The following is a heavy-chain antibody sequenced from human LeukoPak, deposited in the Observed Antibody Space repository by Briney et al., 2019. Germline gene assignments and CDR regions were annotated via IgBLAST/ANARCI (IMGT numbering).Heavy chain of an antibody. CDR3: ATGSSSPTSNWFDP. CDR1: GGTFSSYA. J-gene: IGHJ5*02. V-gene: IGHV1-69*13. CDR2: IIPIFGTA. D-gene: IGHD6-13*01. Sequence: SVTVSCKASGGTFSSYAISWVRQAPGQGLEWMGGIIPIFGTANYAQKFQGRVTITADESTSTAYMELSSLRSEDTAVYYCATGSSSPTSNWFDPWGQGTLVTVSS.